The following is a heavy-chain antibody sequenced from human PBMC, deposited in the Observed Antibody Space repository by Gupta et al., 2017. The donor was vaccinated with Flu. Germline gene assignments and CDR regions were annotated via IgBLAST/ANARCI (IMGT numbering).Heavy chain of an antibody. CDR3: ARGDWDS. D-gene: IGHD2-21*01. Sequence: VRMVESGGVLVQPGGSLRLSCAAFGVVLSEYQVSLVRLASGKGLEWIAFINKNGVTNYTEFMKGRVTISRDNARNSVSLQVSSLRVDDMALYNCARGDWDSWGQGTLVTVSS. V-gene: IGHV3-69-1*02. CDR2: INKNGVT. CDR1: GVVLSEYQ. J-gene: IGHJ4*02.